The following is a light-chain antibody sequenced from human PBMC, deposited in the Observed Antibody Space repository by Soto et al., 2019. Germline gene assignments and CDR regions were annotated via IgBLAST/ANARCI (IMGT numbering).Light chain of an antibody. CDR3: QQYDDLPIT. CDR1: QGLLHSNGYNY. V-gene: IGKV2-28*01. Sequence: DIVMTQSPLSLPVTPGEPASISCRSSQGLLHSNGYNYLDWYLQKPGQSPQLLIYLGSNRASGVPDRFSGSGSGTDFTLTISSLQPEDIATYFCQQYDDLPITFGQGTRWRL. CDR2: LGS. J-gene: IGKJ5*01.